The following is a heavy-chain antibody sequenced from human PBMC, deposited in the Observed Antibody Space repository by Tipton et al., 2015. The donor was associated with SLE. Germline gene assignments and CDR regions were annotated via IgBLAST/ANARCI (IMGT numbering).Heavy chain of an antibody. V-gene: IGHV3-48*03. CDR2: ISSSGSTI. CDR3: ARGSYYDFWSGYNYYYYYMDV. D-gene: IGHD3-3*01. J-gene: IGHJ6*03. CDR1: GFTFSSYE. Sequence: SLRLSCAASGFTFSSYEMNLVRQEPGKGLEWVSYISSSGSTIFYADSVKGRFTISRDNAKNSLYLQMNSLRAEDTAVYYCARGSYYDFWSGYNYYYYYMDVWGRGTTVTVSS.